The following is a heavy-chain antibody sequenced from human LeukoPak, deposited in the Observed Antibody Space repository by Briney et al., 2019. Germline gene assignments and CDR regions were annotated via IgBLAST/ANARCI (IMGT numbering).Heavy chain of an antibody. CDR1: GFTFTTYG. CDR3: VRDPYEAY. J-gene: IGHJ4*02. Sequence: GGSLRLSCAVSGFTFTTYGMHWVRQARDKGLEWVAVIWYDGNNIYYADSVKGRFTISRDNSKNTLYLQMNSLRAEDTAVYYCVRDPYEAYWGQGTLVTVSS. V-gene: IGHV3-33*01. D-gene: IGHD5-12*01. CDR2: IWYDGNNI.